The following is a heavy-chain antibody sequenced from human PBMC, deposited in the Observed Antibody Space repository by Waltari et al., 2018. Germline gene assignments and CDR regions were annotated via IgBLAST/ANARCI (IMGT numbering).Heavy chain of an antibody. D-gene: IGHD4-17*01. V-gene: IGHV4-61*09. CDR3: ARGYSTVTTENWFDP. CDR1: GGSISSGSYY. Sequence: QVQLQESGPGLVKPSQTLSLTCTVSGGSISSGSYYWSWIRQPAGKGLEWIGYIHPSGGTNYNPSLKSRVTISVDTSKNQFSLKLSSVTAADTAVYYCARGYSTVTTENWFDPWGQGTLVTVSS. J-gene: IGHJ5*02. CDR2: IHPSGGT.